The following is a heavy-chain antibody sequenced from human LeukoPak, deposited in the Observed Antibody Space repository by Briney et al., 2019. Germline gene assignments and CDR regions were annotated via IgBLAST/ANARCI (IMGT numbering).Heavy chain of an antibody. CDR3: AKDSQALRYFDWPPGA. Sequence: GGSLRLSCAASGFTFSSYAMSWVRQAPGKGLEWVSAISGSGGSTYYADSVKGRFTISRDNSKNTLSLQMNSLRAEDTAVYYCAKDSQALRYFDWPPGAWGQETLVTVSS. V-gene: IGHV3-23*01. D-gene: IGHD3-9*01. J-gene: IGHJ5*02. CDR1: GFTFSSYA. CDR2: ISGSGGST.